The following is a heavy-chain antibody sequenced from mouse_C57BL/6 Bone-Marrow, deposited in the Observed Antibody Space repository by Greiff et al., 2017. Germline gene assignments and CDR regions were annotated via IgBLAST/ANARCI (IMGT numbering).Heavy chain of an antibody. CDR2: IDPANGNT. CDR1: GFNIKNTY. Sequence: VQLQQSVAELVRPGASVKLSCTASGFNIKNTYMHWVKQRPEQGLEWIGRIDPANGNTKYAPKFQGKATITADTSSNTAYLQLSSLTSEDTAIYYGAPSYYYGSGAMDYWGQGTSVTVSS. J-gene: IGHJ4*01. CDR3: APSYYYGSGAMDY. V-gene: IGHV14-3*01. D-gene: IGHD1-1*01.